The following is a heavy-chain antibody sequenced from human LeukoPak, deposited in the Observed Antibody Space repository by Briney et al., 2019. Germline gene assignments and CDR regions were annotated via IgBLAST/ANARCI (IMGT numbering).Heavy chain of an antibody. J-gene: IGHJ5*02. D-gene: IGHD3-10*01. CDR3: AYYGAGSYWSPRDP. Sequence: GGSLRLSCAASGFTFSSYWMHWVRQAPGKGLVWVSRINSDGSSTSYADSVKGRFTISRDNSKNTLCLQMNNLRAEDTAVYYCAYYGAGSYWSPRDPWGQGTLVTVSS. V-gene: IGHV3-74*01. CDR2: INSDGSST. CDR1: GFTFSSYW.